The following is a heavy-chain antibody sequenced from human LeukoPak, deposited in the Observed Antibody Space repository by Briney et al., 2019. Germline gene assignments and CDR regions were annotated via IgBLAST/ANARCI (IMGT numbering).Heavy chain of an antibody. Sequence: ASVKVSCKASGGTFSSYAISWVRQAPGQGLEWMGGIIPIFATANYAQKFQGRVTITADEFTSTAYMELSSLRSEDTAVYYCARETRHEGLRYFDWFSYYGMDVWGQGTTVTVSS. CDR3: ARETRHEGLRYFDWFSYYGMDV. J-gene: IGHJ6*02. CDR1: GGTFSSYA. CDR2: IIPIFATA. D-gene: IGHD3-9*01. V-gene: IGHV1-69*13.